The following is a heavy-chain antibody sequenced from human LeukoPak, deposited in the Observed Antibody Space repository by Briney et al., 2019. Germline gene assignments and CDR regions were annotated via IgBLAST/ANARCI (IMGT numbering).Heavy chain of an antibody. V-gene: IGHV3-23*01. CDR1: GFTFRNYG. CDR3: AGRAELGRGFDY. J-gene: IGHJ4*02. CDR2: VSDSGSSA. D-gene: IGHD7-27*01. Sequence: GGSLRLSCAASGFTFRNYGMSRVRQAPGKGLEWVSVVSDSGSSAYYTDSVKGRFTISRDNSKNTLYLQTNSLTAEDTAVYYCAGRAELGRGFDYWGQGTLVTVSS.